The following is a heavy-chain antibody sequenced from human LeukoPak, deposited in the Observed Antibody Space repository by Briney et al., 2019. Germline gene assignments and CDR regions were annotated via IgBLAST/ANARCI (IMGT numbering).Heavy chain of an antibody. V-gene: IGHV4-34*01. J-gene: IGHJ4*02. CDR1: GGSFSGYY. Sequence: SETLSRTCAVYGGSFSGYYWSWIRQPPGKGLEWIGEINHSGSTNYNPSLKSRVTISVDTSKNQFSLKLSSVTAADTAVYYCARGWADCSSTSCYAPDDYWGQGTLVTVSS. D-gene: IGHD2-2*01. CDR3: ARGWADCSSTSCYAPDDY. CDR2: INHSGST.